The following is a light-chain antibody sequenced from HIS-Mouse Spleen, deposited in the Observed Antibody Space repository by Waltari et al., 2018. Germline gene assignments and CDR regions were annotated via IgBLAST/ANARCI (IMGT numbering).Light chain of an antibody. CDR3: SSYTSSSFNVV. V-gene: IGLV2-14*03. J-gene: IGLJ2*01. Sequence: QSALTQPASVSGSPGQSITISCTGTSSDVGGYNYVSWYQQHPGKAPTLMIYDVSNRPPGVSNRFAGSKSGNTASLTISGLQAEDEADYYCSSYTSSSFNVVFGGGTKLTVL. CDR1: SSDVGGYNY. CDR2: DVS.